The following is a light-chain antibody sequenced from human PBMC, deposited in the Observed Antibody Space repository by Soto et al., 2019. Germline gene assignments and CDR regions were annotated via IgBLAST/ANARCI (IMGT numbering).Light chain of an antibody. CDR2: DVY. Sequence: QSAPTQPPSASGSPGQSVTFSCTGTSSDVGGDNYVSWYQQYPGKAPKLMIYDVYKRPSGVPDRFSGSKSGNTASLTVSGLQPEDEADYYCSAYAGSRTWVFGGGTKLTVL. CDR1: SSDVGGDNY. J-gene: IGLJ3*02. CDR3: SAYAGSRTWV. V-gene: IGLV2-8*01.